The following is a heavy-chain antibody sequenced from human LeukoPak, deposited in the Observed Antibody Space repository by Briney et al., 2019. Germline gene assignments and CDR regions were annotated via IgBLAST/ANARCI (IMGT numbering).Heavy chain of an antibody. CDR1: GYTLTELS. CDR2: FDPEDGET. Sequence: ASVKVSCKVSGYTLTELSMHWVRQAPGKGLEWMGGFDPEDGETIYAQEFQGRVTMTEDTSTDTAYMELSSLRSEDTAVYYCATVAMVYAIRGMDVWGQGTTVTVSS. J-gene: IGHJ6*02. D-gene: IGHD2-8*01. V-gene: IGHV1-24*01. CDR3: ATVAMVYAIRGMDV.